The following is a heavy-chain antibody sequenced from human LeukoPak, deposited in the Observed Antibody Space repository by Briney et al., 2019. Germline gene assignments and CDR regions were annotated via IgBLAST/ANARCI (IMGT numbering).Heavy chain of an antibody. CDR1: GYTFGPYS. J-gene: IGHJ4*02. CDR2: ISGDSSTT. D-gene: IGHD6-19*01. Sequence: GGSLRLSCAASGYTFGPYSVNWVRQAPGKGLEWISYISGDSSTTHYADSVKGRFTISRDNAKNSLYLQMNSLRDEDTAVYYCARDPYSSGWFDFWGLGTLVTVSS. V-gene: IGHV3-48*02. CDR3: ARDPYSSGWFDF.